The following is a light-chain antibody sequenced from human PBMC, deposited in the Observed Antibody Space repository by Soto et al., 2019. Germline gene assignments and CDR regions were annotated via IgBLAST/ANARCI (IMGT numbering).Light chain of an antibody. CDR2: GAS. V-gene: IGKV3-20*01. CDR3: QQYGSSRT. Sequence: EIVLTQSPGTLSLSPGERATLSCRASQSVSSSYLAWYQQKPGQAPRLLIYGASSRATGIPDRFSGSGSGTDFTLTISRLEPEDFAVYYCQQYGSSRTFGQETMVEIK. J-gene: IGKJ1*01. CDR1: QSVSSSY.